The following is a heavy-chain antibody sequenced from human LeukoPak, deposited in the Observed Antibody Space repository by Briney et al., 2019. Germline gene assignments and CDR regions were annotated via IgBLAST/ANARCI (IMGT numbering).Heavy chain of an antibody. D-gene: IGHD3-10*01. V-gene: IGHV1-18*01. Sequence: GASVKVSCTASGYTFTSYGISWVRQAPGQGLEWMGWISAYNGNTNYAQKLQGRVTMTTDTSTSTAYMELRSLRSDDTAVYYCTRGEITMALGHHDYWGQGTLVTVSS. CDR3: TRGEITMALGHHDY. J-gene: IGHJ4*02. CDR1: GYTFTSYG. CDR2: ISAYNGNT.